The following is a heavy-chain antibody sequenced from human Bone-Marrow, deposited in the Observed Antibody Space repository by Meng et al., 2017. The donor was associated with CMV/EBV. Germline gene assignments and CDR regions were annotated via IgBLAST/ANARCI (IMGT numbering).Heavy chain of an antibody. V-gene: IGHV1-18*01. J-gene: IGHJ4*02. Sequence: ASVKVSCKASGYTFTSYGISWVRQAPGQGLEWMGWISAYNGNTNYAQKFQGRVTMTRDTSISTAYMGLSRLRSDDTAVYYCARDRNRDGYNSPLNYWGQATLVTVSS. CDR1: GYTFTSYG. CDR3: ARDRNRDGYNSPLNY. D-gene: IGHD5-24*01. CDR2: ISAYNGNT.